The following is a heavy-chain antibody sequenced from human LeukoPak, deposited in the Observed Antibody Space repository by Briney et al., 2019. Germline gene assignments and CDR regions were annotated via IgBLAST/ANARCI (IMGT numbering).Heavy chain of an antibody. CDR2: IYTSGST. CDR3: ARDFTGSSGYYYPPEYYYYYYMDV. Sequence: SETLSLTCTVSGGSISSGSYYWGWIRQPAGKGLEWIGRIYTSGSTNYNPSLKSRVTISVDTSKNQFSLKLSPVTAADTAVYYCARDFTGSSGYYYPPEYYYYYYMDVWGKGTTVTVSS. J-gene: IGHJ6*03. CDR1: GGSISSGSYY. V-gene: IGHV4-61*02. D-gene: IGHD3-22*01.